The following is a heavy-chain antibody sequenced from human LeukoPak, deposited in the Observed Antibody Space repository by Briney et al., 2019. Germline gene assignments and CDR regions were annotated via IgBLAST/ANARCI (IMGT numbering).Heavy chain of an antibody. D-gene: IGHD1-1*01. CDR3: ARRPSGTRTFDY. CDR1: GYSFTTYW. J-gene: IGHJ4*02. V-gene: IGHV5-51*01. Sequence: GESLKISCKGSGYSFTTYWIGWVRQMPGKDLEWMGVIYPADYTTVYSPSFQGQVAISADKSVSTAYLQWTSLKASDTAMYYCARRPSGTRTFDYWGQGSLVTVSS. CDR2: IYPADYTT.